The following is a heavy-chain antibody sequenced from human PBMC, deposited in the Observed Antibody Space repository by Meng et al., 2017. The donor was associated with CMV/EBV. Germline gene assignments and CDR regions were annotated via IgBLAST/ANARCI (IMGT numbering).Heavy chain of an antibody. CDR3: ARGYCSSTSCTNYYYYYYGMDV. J-gene: IGHJ6*02. CDR1: GFTFSSYG. CDR2: IYSGGST. Sequence: GESLKISCAASGFTFSSYGMHWVRQAPGKGLEWVSVIYSGGSTYYADSVKGRFTISRDNSKNTLYLQMNSLRAEDTAVYYCARGYCSSTSCTNYYYYYYGMDVWGQGTTVTVSS. D-gene: IGHD2-2*01. V-gene: IGHV3-NL1*01.